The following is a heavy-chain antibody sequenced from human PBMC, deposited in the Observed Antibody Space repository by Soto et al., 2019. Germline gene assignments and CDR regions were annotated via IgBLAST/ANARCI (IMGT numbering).Heavy chain of an antibody. CDR1: GHTFTGHH. D-gene: IGHD2-21*02. V-gene: IGHV1-2*02. Sequence: QVQMVQSGAEVKKPGASVKVSCKASGHTFTGHHMHWVRQAPGQGLEWMGLIDLDIGDTKYAQKFQCRVTSTSDTSITTAYMELRGLRSDXXXVYYCALEPTGTAGXXYWGQGTXVXXSS. J-gene: IGHJ4*02. CDR2: IDLDIGDT. CDR3: ALEPTGTAGXXY.